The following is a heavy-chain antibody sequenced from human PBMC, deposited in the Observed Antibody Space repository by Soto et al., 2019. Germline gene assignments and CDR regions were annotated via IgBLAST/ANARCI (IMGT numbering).Heavy chain of an antibody. D-gene: IGHD3-22*01. CDR1: GFTFSNAW. CDR2: IKSKTDGGTT. Sequence: GGSLRLSCAASGFTFSNAWINWVRQAPGKGLEWVGRIKSKTDGGTTDYAEPVKGRFAISRDDSNNMVYLQMNSLKIEDTAVYYCTTDSYSTIIIVRFDYWGHGALVTVSS. J-gene: IGHJ4*01. CDR3: TTDSYSTIIIVRFDY. V-gene: IGHV3-15*07.